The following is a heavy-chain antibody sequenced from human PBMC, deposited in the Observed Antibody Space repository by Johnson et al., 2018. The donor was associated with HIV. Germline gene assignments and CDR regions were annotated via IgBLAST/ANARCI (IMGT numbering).Heavy chain of an antibody. J-gene: IGHJ3*02. V-gene: IGHV3-13*01. CDR2: IGTVGDT. Sequence: VQLVESGGGLVQPGGSLRLSCAASGFTFSSYDMHWVRHATGKRLEWVSGIGTVGDTYYPGSVKGRFTISRDNSKNTLYLQMNSLRAEDTAVYYCAKVILFYPAFDMWGQGTMVTVSS. CDR1: GFTFSSYD. D-gene: IGHD3/OR15-3a*01. CDR3: AKVILFYPAFDM.